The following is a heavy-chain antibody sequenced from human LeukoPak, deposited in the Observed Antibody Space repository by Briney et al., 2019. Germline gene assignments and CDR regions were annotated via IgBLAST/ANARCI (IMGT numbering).Heavy chain of an antibody. CDR1: GGSFSGYY. CDR3: ARGALGYCSSTSCYSGGGYYYYYMDV. D-gene: IGHD2-2*02. J-gene: IGHJ6*03. Sequence: SETLSLTCAVYGGSFSGYYWSWFRQPPGKGLEWIGEVNHSGSTNYNPSLKSRVTISVDTSKNQFSLKLSSVTAADTAVYYCARGALGYCSSTSCYSGGGYYYYYMDVWGKGTTVTVSS. V-gene: IGHV4-34*01. CDR2: VNHSGST.